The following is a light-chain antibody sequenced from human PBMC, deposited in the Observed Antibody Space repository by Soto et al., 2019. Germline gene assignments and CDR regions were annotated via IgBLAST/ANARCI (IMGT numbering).Light chain of an antibody. Sequence: QSVLTQPPSVSAAPGQKVTISCSGSSSNIVNNYVSWYQQLPGTAPKLLIYDNYKQPSGIPDRLSGSKSGTSATLGITGLQTGDEADYFCATWDTSLSAVVFGGGTKLTVL. CDR2: DNY. CDR1: SSNIVNNY. J-gene: IGLJ3*02. CDR3: ATWDTSLSAVV. V-gene: IGLV1-51*01.